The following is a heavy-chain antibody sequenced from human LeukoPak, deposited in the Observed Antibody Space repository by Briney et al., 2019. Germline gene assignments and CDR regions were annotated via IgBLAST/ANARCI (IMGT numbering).Heavy chain of an antibody. J-gene: IGHJ6*02. CDR3: ASSTNYYYGMDV. V-gene: IGHV4-59*01. CDR1: GGPISSYY. Sequence: SETLSLTCSVPGGPISSYYWGWIRQSPGKGLEGMGYLYYSGSNNYHPSLKSRVTISMDTSKNLFSLNLTSVTAADTAVYYCASSTNYYYGMDVWGQGTTVTVSS. CDR2: LYYSGSN.